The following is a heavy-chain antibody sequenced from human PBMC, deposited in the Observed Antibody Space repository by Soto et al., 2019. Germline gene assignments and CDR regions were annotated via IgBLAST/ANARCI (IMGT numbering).Heavy chain of an antibody. V-gene: IGHV5-51*01. D-gene: IGHD6-13*01. CDR1: GYRFTSYW. Sequence: WDSLKFSCKGSGYRFTSYWIGRVRQMPGKGLEWMGIIYPGDSDTIYSPSFQGQVTISADKSVSTAYLQWSSLKASDTDMYYCARLSIAAAGPSVPALDYWGQGTLVTVSS. CDR3: ARLSIAAAGPSVPALDY. J-gene: IGHJ4*02. CDR2: IYPGDSDT.